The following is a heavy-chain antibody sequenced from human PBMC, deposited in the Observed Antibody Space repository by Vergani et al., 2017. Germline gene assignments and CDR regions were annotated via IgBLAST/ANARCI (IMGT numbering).Heavy chain of an antibody. J-gene: IGHJ4*02. CDR3: ASIAAAGPFDY. CDR2: INPSGGST. CDR1: GYTFTSYY. V-gene: IGHV1-46*01. Sequence: QVQLVQSGAEVKKPGASVKVSCKASGYTFTSYYMHWVRQAPGQGLEWMGIINPSGGSTSYAQKFQGRVTMTRDTSTSTVYMELSSLRSEDTAVYYCASIAAAGPFDYWGQGTLVTVSS. D-gene: IGHD6-13*01.